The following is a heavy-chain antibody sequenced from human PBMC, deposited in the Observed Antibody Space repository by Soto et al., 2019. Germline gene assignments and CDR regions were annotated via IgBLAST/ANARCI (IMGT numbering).Heavy chain of an antibody. J-gene: IGHJ4*02. Sequence: EASVKVSCKASGYKFINHYIHWVRQAPGVGLEWMGIINPNGGGTDYAQKFQGRVTMTTDTYASTVHMELSSLRSEDTAVYSCARDSSASATSYSFDYWGQGTLVTVS. V-gene: IGHV1-46*01. CDR1: GYKFINHY. D-gene: IGHD3-10*01. CDR2: INPNGGGT. CDR3: ARDSSASATSYSFDY.